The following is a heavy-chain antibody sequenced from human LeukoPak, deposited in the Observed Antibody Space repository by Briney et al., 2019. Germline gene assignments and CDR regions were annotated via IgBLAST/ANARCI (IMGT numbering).Heavy chain of an antibody. CDR2: INAGNGNT. Sequence: ASVKVSCKASGHTFTTFAIHWVRQAPGQSLEWMGWINAGNGNTIYSQKFQGRVTITRDTSASTAYMELSSLRSEDTAVYYCARVYSSSRGNYFDYWGQGTLVTASS. CDR3: ARVYSSSRGNYFDY. V-gene: IGHV1-3*01. J-gene: IGHJ4*02. CDR1: GHTFTTFA. D-gene: IGHD6-13*01.